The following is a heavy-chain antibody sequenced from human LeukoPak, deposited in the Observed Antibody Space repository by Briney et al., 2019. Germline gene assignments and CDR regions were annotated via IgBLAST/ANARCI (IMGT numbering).Heavy chain of an antibody. CDR3: ARGHAVVVAATSDAFDI. Sequence: ASVKVSCKASGYTFTSYDINWVRQATGQGLEWMGWMNPNSGNTGYAQKFQGRVTMTRNTSISIAYMELSSLRSEDTAVYYCARGHAVVVAATSDAFDIWGQGTMVTVSS. V-gene: IGHV1-8*01. CDR1: GYTFTSYD. D-gene: IGHD2-15*01. J-gene: IGHJ3*02. CDR2: MNPNSGNT.